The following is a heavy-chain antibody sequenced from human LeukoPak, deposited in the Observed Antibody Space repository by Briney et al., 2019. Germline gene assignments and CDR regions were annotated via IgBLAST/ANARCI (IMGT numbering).Heavy chain of an antibody. V-gene: IGHV1-8*03. CDR2: MNPNSGNT. Sequence: GASVKVSCKASGYTFTSYDINWVRQATGQGHEWMGWMNPNSGNTGYAQKFQGRVTITRNTSISTTYMELSSLTSKDTAVYYCARAPSLGGNPLGGYSSYYMDVWGKGTTVTVSS. D-gene: IGHD4-23*01. CDR3: ARAPSLGGNPLGGYSSYYMDV. CDR1: GYTFTSYD. J-gene: IGHJ6*03.